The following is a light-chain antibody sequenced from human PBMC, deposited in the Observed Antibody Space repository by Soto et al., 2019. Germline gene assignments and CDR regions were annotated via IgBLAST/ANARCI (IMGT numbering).Light chain of an antibody. V-gene: IGKV3-15*01. CDR2: GAS. CDR3: QQYNNWCT. J-gene: IGKJ1*01. CDR1: QSVSSS. Sequence: EIVMTQSLATLSMSPGERATLSCRASQSVSSSLAWYQQKPGQAPRLLIYGASTRATGIPDRFSGSGSETEFTLTISSLQAEDFAIYYCQQYNNWCTFGQGTKVEIK.